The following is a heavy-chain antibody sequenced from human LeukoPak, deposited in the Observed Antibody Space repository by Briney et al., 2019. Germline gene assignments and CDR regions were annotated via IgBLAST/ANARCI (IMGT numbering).Heavy chain of an antibody. J-gene: IGHJ5*02. D-gene: IGHD6-13*01. CDR2: IKQDGSEK. CDR3: ARLSIAAAGTEWFDP. V-gene: IGHV3-7*01. CDR1: GFTFSSYW. Sequence: GGSLRLSCAASGFTFSSYWMSWVRQAPGKGLEWVANIKQDGSEKYYVDSVKGRFTISRDNAKNSLYLQMNSLRAEDRAVYYCARLSIAAAGTEWFDPWGQGTLVPVSS.